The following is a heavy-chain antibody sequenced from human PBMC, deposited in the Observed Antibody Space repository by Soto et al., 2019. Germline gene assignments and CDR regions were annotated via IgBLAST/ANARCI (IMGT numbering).Heavy chain of an antibody. CDR2: ISGGGGST. Sequence: GGSLRLSCAGTGFTFSSYGMSWVRQAPGKGLEWVSAISGGGGSTYYADSVKGRFTISRDNSKNTLYLQMNSLRAEDTAVYYCANDPLSYSSSSMFDYWGQGTLVSASS. D-gene: IGHD6-6*01. CDR3: ANDPLSYSSSSMFDY. J-gene: IGHJ4*02. V-gene: IGHV3-23*01. CDR1: GFTFSSYG.